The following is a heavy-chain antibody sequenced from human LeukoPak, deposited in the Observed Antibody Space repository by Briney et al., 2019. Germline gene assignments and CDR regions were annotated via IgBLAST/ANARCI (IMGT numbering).Heavy chain of an antibody. V-gene: IGHV4-39*01. CDR1: GGSISSGGYY. CDR2: IYYSGST. CDR3: ARRPDEVDDSSGWYDRPDFDY. Sequence: SETLSLTCTVSGGSISSGGYYWSWIRQHPGKGLEWIGYIYYSGSTYYNPSLKSRVTISVDTSKNQFSLKLSSVTAADTAVYYCARRPDEVDDSSGWYDRPDFDYWGQGTLVTVSS. D-gene: IGHD6-19*01. J-gene: IGHJ4*02.